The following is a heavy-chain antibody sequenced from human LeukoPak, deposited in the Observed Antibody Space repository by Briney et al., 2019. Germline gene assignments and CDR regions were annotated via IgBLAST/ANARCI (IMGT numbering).Heavy chain of an antibody. Sequence: GGSLRLSCAASGFTFSNYDMHWVRQAPGKGLQWVAVISHDGSNKYYADSVKGRFNISRDNAKNTLYLQMNSLRAEDTAVYYCAREPGAVAGWGQGTLVTVSS. CDR3: AREPGAVAG. CDR1: GFTFSNYD. J-gene: IGHJ4*02. V-gene: IGHV3-30*03. D-gene: IGHD6-19*01. CDR2: ISHDGSNK.